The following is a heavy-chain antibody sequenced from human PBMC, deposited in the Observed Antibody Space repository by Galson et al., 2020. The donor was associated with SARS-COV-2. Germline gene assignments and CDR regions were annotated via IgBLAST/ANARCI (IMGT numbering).Heavy chain of an antibody. V-gene: IGHV2-5*02. D-gene: IGHD3-10*01. CDR1: GFSLNTNGVG. Sequence: SGPTLVKPTQTLTLTCTVSGFSLNTNGVGVGWIRQTPGKALEWLAVIYWDDDKRLSPSLENRLTITKDTSKNQVVLTMTNMDPVDTATYYCAHSMVRGVIEFYYGMDVWGQGTTVTVSS. CDR2: IYWDDDK. CDR3: AHSMVRGVIEFYYGMDV. J-gene: IGHJ6*02.